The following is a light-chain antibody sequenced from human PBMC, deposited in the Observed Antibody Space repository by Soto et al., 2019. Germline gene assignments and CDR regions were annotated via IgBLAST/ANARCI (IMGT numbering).Light chain of an antibody. Sequence: QSVLTKAASVSGSPGQSITISCTGTITDVGSSNYVSWYKQHPGKAPKLMIYDVSNRPSGVSNRFSGSKSGNTASLTISGLQAEDEADYYCSSYTTTSTWVFGGGTKVTVL. V-gene: IGLV2-14*01. J-gene: IGLJ2*01. CDR1: ITDVGSSNY. CDR3: SSYTTTSTWV. CDR2: DVS.